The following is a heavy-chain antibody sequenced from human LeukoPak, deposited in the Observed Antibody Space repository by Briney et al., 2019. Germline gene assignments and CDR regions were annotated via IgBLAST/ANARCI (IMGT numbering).Heavy chain of an antibody. V-gene: IGHV4-59*01. Sequence: SETLSLTCTVSGGSISSYYWNWIRQPPGKGLEWIGYIYYSGSTNYNPSLKSRVTISLDTSKNQFSMNLISVTAADTAVYYCAREGVAAAGKLDYWGQGTLVTVSS. D-gene: IGHD6-13*01. CDR2: IYYSGST. CDR3: AREGVAAAGKLDY. CDR1: GGSISSYY. J-gene: IGHJ4*02.